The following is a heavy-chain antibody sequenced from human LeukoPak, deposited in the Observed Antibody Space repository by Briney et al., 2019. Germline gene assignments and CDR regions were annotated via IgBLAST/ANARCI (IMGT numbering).Heavy chain of an antibody. D-gene: IGHD6-13*01. CDR2: INPNSGGT. V-gene: IGHV1-2*06. CDR3: AREFRRIAAAGDRIDY. J-gene: IGHJ4*02. CDR1: VYTFTGYY. Sequence: ASVKVSCKASVYTFTGYYMHWVRQAPGQGLEWMGRINPNSGGTNYAQKFQGRVTMTRDTSISTAYMELSRLRSDDTAVDYCAREFRRIAAAGDRIDYWGQGTLVTVSS.